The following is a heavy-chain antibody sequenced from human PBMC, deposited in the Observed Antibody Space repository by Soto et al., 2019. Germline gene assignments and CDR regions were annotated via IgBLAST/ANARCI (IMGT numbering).Heavy chain of an antibody. D-gene: IGHD3-10*01. V-gene: IGHV4-59*11. CDR1: GDSLKNHD. Sequence: AAETLSLTGSVSGDSLKNHDWAWIRHSPGKGLEWIGNIYDSGSTNYSPALKSGVSMSVDTSKNLFSLKMNSVTAADTAVYYCAGYSMVPVEYFDFCGQGTVVTVCS. CDR3: AGYSMVPVEYFDF. CDR2: IYDSGST. J-gene: IGHJ4*02.